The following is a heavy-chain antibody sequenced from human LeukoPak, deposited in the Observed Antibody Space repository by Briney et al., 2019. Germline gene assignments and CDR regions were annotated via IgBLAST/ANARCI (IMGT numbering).Heavy chain of an antibody. CDR3: AGYCSSTSCYRGEDY. CDR2: IDPSGST. Sequence: SETLSLTCTVSGGSISRYYWNWIRQSAGKRLEWIGRIDPSGSTNYNPSLKSRVTMSVDTSTNQFSLKLSSVTAADTAVYYCAGYCSSTSCYRGEDYWGQGTLVTVSS. J-gene: IGHJ4*02. CDR1: GGSISRYY. V-gene: IGHV4-4*07. D-gene: IGHD2-2*01.